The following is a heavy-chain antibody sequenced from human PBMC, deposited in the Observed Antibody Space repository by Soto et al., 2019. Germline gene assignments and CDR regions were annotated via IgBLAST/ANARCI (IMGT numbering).Heavy chain of an antibody. CDR1: GYTFTNYG. CDR3: ARSPAAPGTSWLDP. J-gene: IGHJ5*02. D-gene: IGHD6-13*01. V-gene: IGHV1-18*04. Sequence: QVQLVQSGTEVKKPGASVKVSCKASGYTFTNYGINWVRQAPGQGLEWMGWISAYNGHTNYAQKVQGRVTMTTDTSTSTAYLELRRLRSYDTAVFYCARSPAAPGTSWLDPWGQGTLVTVSS. CDR2: ISAYNGHT.